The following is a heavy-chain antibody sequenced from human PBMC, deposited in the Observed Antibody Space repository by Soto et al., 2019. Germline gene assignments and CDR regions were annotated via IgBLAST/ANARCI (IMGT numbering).Heavy chain of an antibody. CDR1: GYTFTSYG. CDR2: ISAYNGNT. Sequence: GASVKVSCKASGYTFTSYGISWVRQAPGQGLEWMGWISAYNGNTNYAQKLQGRVTMTTDTSTSTAYMELRSLRSDDTAVYYCARALTTMVRGANSYYMDVWGKGTTVTVSS. D-gene: IGHD3-10*01. CDR3: ARALTTMVRGANSYYMDV. V-gene: IGHV1-18*01. J-gene: IGHJ6*03.